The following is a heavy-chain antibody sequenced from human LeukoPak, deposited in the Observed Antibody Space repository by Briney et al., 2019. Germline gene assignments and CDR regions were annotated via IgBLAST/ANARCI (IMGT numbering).Heavy chain of an antibody. J-gene: IGHJ4*03. CDR3: ARYFYNSSWPQGCYFDY. V-gene: IGHV4-39*01. CDR1: GGSISSSNYF. Sequence: PSETLSLTCTVSGGSISSSNYFWAWVRQPPGKGLEWIATIYYSGSTYYNPSLKSRVTISVDTSTKQFSLKLSSVTAADTAVYYCARYFYNSSWPQGCYFDYWGQGTLVTVSS. CDR2: IYYSGST. D-gene: IGHD6-13*01.